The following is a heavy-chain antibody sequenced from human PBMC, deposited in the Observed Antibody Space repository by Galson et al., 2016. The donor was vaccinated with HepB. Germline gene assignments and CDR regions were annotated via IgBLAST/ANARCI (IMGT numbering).Heavy chain of an antibody. CDR2: FNPRDGTT. V-gene: IGHV1-46*01. J-gene: IGHJ3*02. Sequence: SVKVSCKASGYTFINYFIHWVRRAPGQGLEWMGIFNPRDGTTNYPQKFQGRVTMTGDTSASTAYMLLGSLRSEDTALYYCAKDSGAYYYDSSGHRRNAFDIWGQGTVVTVSS. D-gene: IGHD3-22*01. CDR3: AKDSGAYYYDSSGHRRNAFDI. CDR1: GYTFINYF.